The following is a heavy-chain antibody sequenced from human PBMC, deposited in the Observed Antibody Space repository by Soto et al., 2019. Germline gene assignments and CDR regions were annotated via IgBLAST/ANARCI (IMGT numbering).Heavy chain of an antibody. CDR3: AGRMTTVTSFDY. D-gene: IGHD4-17*01. CDR2: ISSSSSYT. CDR1: GFTFSDYY. J-gene: IGHJ4*02. V-gene: IGHV3-11*06. Sequence: QVRLVESGGGLVKPGGSLRLSCAASGFTFSDYYMSWIRQAPGKGLEWVSYISSSSSYTNYADSVKGRFTISRDNAKNSLYLQMNSLRAEDTAVYYCAGRMTTVTSFDYWGQGTLVTVSS.